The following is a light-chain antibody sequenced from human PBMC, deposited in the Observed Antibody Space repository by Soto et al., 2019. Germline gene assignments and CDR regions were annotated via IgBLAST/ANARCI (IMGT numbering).Light chain of an antibody. CDR2: GAS. Sequence: EVVMTQSPATLSLSPGERATLSCRASQSVSSSLAWYQQKPGKAPRLLIYGASTRAAGIPDRFSGSGSETEFTLTISSLQAEDFAIYYCQQYNNWWTFGQGTKVEIK. CDR3: QQYNNWWT. CDR1: QSVSSS. J-gene: IGKJ1*01. V-gene: IGKV3-15*01.